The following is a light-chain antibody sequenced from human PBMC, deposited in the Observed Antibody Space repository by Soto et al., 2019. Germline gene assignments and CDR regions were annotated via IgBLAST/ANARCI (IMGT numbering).Light chain of an antibody. CDR2: GAS. J-gene: IGKJ1*01. CDR3: QQYNDWAHWT. CDR1: QSVSSN. Sequence: EIVLTQSPATLSVSPGERDTLSCRASQSVSSNLAWYQQKPGQAPGLLIYGASTSATGIPARCSGSGSGTELNLTSSSLLSEDFAVDYGQQYNDWAHWTLGRGTKGEIK. V-gene: IGKV3-15*01.